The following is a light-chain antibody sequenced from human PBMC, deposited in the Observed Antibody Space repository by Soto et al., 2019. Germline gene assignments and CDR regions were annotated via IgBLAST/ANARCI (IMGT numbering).Light chain of an antibody. CDR3: QQYTNWPYT. Sequence: EIVMTQSPATLSVSPGERASLSCRASQSVGSNLAWYQQTAGQAPRLLIYGASTRATAIPASFSGSGSGTEFTLTISSLQSEDFAVYSCQQYTNWPYTFGQGTKLEIK. J-gene: IGKJ2*01. V-gene: IGKV3-15*01. CDR1: QSVGSN. CDR2: GAS.